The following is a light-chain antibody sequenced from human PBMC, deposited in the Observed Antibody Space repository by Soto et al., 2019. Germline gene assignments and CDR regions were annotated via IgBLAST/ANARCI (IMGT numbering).Light chain of an antibody. V-gene: IGKV3-15*01. J-gene: IGKJ1*01. CDR1: KSFSRSY. CDR3: QQYNNWPRT. Sequence: ILLTQSPDTLSLSPGERATLSCRASKSFSRSYLAWYQQKPGQAPRLLIHGATTRATGIPARFSGSGSGTEFTLTISSLQSEDFAVYYCQQYNNWPRTFGQGTKVDIK. CDR2: GAT.